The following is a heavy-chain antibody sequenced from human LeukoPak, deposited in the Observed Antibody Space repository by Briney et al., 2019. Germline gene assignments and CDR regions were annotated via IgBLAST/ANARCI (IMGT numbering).Heavy chain of an antibody. J-gene: IGHJ4*02. CDR3: ARASSGSYRLDY. V-gene: IGHV3-23*01. CDR2: ISVTGGST. D-gene: IGHD1-26*01. CDR1: GFTFSTYA. Sequence: GGSLRLSCAASGFTFSTYALIWVRQAPGKGLEWVSAISVTGGSTFYADSVRGRLTISRDNSKNTLYLQMSILRAEDTAVYYCARASSGSYRLDYWGQGTLVTVSS.